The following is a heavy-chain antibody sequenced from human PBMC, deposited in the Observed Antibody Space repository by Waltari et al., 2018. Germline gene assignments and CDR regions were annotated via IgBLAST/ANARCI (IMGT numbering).Heavy chain of an antibody. V-gene: IGHV1-2*06. D-gene: IGHD6-6*01. J-gene: IGHJ6*02. CDR1: RYTSTGSY. Sequence: QVQLVQSGAEVKKPGASVKVSCKSSRYTSTGSYMHWVRQAPGQGLEWMGRINPNSGGTNYAQKFQGRVTMTRDTSISTAYMELSRLRSDDTAVYYCASSAHYYYGMDVWGQGTTVTVSS. CDR3: ASSAHYYYGMDV. CDR2: INPNSGGT.